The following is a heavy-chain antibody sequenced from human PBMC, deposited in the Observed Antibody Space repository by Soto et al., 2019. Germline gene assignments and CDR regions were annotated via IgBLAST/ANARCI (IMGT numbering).Heavy chain of an antibody. D-gene: IGHD3-10*01. V-gene: IGHV1-69*06. CDR3: ARSIYGSRNHYTGPSALDT. Sequence: QVQLEQSGAEVKKPGSSVKISCKASGGTLSDHGVSWLRQAPGQGLEWVGGTIPVFNTAKYAPKIQGRVTNEGDKSPNIAHMVLRSMRSDNTVCYNCARSIYGSRNHYTGPSALDTWRQGNLVIVSS. CDR2: TIPVFNTA. J-gene: IGHJ3*02. CDR1: GGTLSDHG.